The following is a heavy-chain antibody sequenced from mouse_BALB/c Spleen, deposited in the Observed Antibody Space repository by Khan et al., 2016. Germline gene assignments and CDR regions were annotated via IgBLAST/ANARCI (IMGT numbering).Heavy chain of an antibody. CDR3: AREGVTTVVAKGLAF. V-gene: IGHV1S135*01. D-gene: IGHD1-1*01. CDR2: IDPYNGGT. J-gene: IGHJ2*01. CDR1: GYAFTSYN. Sequence: EVELVESGPELVKPGASVKVSCKASGYAFTSYNMYWVKQSHGKSLEWIGYIDPYNGGTNYNQKFKGKATLTVDKSSSTAYMHLNSLTSEDSAVYYCAREGVTTVVAKGLAFWGQGTTLTVSS.